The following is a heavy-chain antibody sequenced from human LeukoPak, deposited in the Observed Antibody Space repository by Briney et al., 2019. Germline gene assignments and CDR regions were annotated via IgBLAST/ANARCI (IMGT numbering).Heavy chain of an antibody. D-gene: IGHD4-11*01. CDR1: GFTFDDYA. V-gene: IGHV3-43*02. Sequence: GGSLRLSCAASGFTFDDYAMHWVRQAPGKGLEWVSLISGDGGSTYYADSVKGRFTISRDNSKNSLYLQMNSLRTEGTALYYCAKVPTVYYYYGMDVWGQGTTVTVSS. CDR2: ISGDGGST. J-gene: IGHJ6*02. CDR3: AKVPTVYYYYGMDV.